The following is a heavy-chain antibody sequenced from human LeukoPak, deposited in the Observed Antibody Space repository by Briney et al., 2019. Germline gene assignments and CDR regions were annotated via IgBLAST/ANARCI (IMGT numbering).Heavy chain of an antibody. D-gene: IGHD6-13*01. V-gene: IGHV4-34*01. CDR2: INHSGST. J-gene: IGHJ6*02. Sequence: SETLSLTCAVYGGSFSGYYWSWIRQPPGKGLEWIGEINHSGSTNYNPSLKSRVTISVDTSKNQFSLKLSSVTAADTAVYYCARGYSSSWYVLWYYGMDVWGQGTTVTVSS. CDR1: GGSFSGYY. CDR3: ARGYSSSWYVLWYYGMDV.